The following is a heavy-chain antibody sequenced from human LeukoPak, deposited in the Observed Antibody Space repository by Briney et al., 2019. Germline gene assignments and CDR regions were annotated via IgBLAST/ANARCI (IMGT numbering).Heavy chain of an antibody. CDR1: GFTFSSYA. Sequence: GGSLRLSCAASGFTFSSYAMSWVRQAPGKGLEWVSAISGSGGSTYYADSVKGRFTISRDNSKNTPYLQVNSLRVEDTAVYYCAKVDIRYSSSGDDYWGQGTLFTVSS. D-gene: IGHD6-13*01. V-gene: IGHV3-23*01. CDR2: ISGSGGST. CDR3: AKVDIRYSSSGDDY. J-gene: IGHJ4*02.